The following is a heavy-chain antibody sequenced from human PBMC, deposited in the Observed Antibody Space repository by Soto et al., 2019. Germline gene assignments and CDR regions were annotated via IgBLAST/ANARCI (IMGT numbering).Heavy chain of an antibody. J-gene: IGHJ4*02. CDR2: ISGYGGST. Sequence: EVQLLESGGGLVQPGGSLRLSCAASGFTFSSYAMSWVRQAPGKGLEWVSSISGYGGSTYYADSVKGRFTISRDNSKHTLYLQMNSLRAEDTAVYYCAKDLELEVFTAEYLDHWGQGSLVTVSS. CDR3: AKDLELEVFTAEYLDH. CDR1: GFTFSSYA. V-gene: IGHV3-23*01. D-gene: IGHD1-1*01.